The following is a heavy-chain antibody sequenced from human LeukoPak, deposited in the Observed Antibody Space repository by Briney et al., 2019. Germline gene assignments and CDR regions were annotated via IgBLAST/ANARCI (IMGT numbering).Heavy chain of an antibody. D-gene: IGHD3-22*01. CDR2: IPYDGSNK. CDR1: GFTFSSYA. CDR3: ARVPGYDSSGYFDY. J-gene: IGHJ4*02. V-gene: IGHV3-30*04. Sequence: GGSLRLSCAASGFTFSSYAMHWVRQAPGKGREWVAVIPYDGSNKYYADSVKGRFTISRDNSKNTLYLQMNSLRAEDTAVYYCARVPGYDSSGYFDYWGQGTLVTVSS.